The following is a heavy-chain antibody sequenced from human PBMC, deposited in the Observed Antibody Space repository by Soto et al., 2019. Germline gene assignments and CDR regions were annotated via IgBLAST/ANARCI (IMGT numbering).Heavy chain of an antibody. J-gene: IGHJ4*02. D-gene: IGHD1-26*01. CDR1: GDSVSRNNAG. CDR3: TRDYSSDYFDF. Sequence: SPTLSLTCAISGDSVSRNNAGWNRIRQSPSRGLEWLGRTYYRSKWFNDYAVSVKSRITINPDTSKNQFSLQLNSVTPEDTAVYYCTRDYSSDYFDFWGQGTPVTVSS. V-gene: IGHV6-1*01. CDR2: TYYRSKWFN.